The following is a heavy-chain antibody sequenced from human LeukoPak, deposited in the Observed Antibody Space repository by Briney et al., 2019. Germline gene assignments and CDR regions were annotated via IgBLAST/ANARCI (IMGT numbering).Heavy chain of an antibody. D-gene: IGHD3-10*01. CDR2: ISSSSSYI. J-gene: IGHJ5*02. V-gene: IGHV3-21*01. CDR1: GFTFSSYS. CDR3: AKAEDGSGALGFDP. Sequence: TGGSLRLSCAASGFTFSSYSMNWVRQAPGKGLEWVSSISSSSSYIYYADSVKGRFTISRDNAKNSLYLQMNSLRAEDTAVYYCAKAEDGSGALGFDPWGQGTLVTVSS.